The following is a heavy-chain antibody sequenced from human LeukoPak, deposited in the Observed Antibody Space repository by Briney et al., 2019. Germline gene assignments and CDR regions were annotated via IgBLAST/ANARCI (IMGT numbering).Heavy chain of an antibody. CDR3: AREAYCSSTSCYSNADFDY. Sequence: ASVKVSCKASGYTFTSYGISWVRQAPGRGLEWMGWISAYNGNTNYAQKLQGRVTMTTDTSTSTAYMELRSLRSDDTAVYYCAREAYCSSTSCYSNADFDYWGQGTLVTVSS. V-gene: IGHV1-18*01. D-gene: IGHD2-2*01. J-gene: IGHJ4*02. CDR2: ISAYNGNT. CDR1: GYTFTSYG.